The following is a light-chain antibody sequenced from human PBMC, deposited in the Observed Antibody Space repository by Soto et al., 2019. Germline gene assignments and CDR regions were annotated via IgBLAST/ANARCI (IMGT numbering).Light chain of an antibody. J-gene: IGKJ1*01. CDR3: QQYDSPPRT. CDR1: QIISSTY. Sequence: EIVLTQSPGTLSLSPGKRVTLSCRASQIISSTYLAWYQQKPGQAPRLLIYGASSRATGIPDRFSGSGSGTDFTLTISRLEPEDFAVYYCQQYDSPPRTFGQGTKVEVQ. V-gene: IGKV3-20*01. CDR2: GAS.